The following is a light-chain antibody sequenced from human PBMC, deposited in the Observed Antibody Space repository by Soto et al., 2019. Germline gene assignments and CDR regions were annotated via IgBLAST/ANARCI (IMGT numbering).Light chain of an antibody. CDR1: STDNLNYNH. J-gene: IGLJ2*01. Sequence: QSALTQPASVSGSPGQSITISCTGISTDNLNYNHASWYQQHPGKVPKLIISDVSNRPSGISNRFSGSKSGNTASLTISGLQADDEADYYCASQNTDSSVLFGGGTKVTVL. CDR3: ASQNTDSSVL. CDR2: DVS. V-gene: IGLV2-14*03.